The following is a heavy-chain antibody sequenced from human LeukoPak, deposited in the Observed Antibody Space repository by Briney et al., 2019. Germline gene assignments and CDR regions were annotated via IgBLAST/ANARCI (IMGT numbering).Heavy chain of an antibody. V-gene: IGHV3-7*03. Sequence: TGGSLRLSCAASGFTFNSYWMSWVRQAPGKGLEWVANIKQDGSEKYYVDSVKGRFTISRDNSKNTLYLQMNSLRAEDTAVYYCAKAELDWGQGTLVTVSS. CDR3: AKAELD. CDR2: IKQDGSEK. CDR1: GFTFNSYW. D-gene: IGHD6-6*01. J-gene: IGHJ4*02.